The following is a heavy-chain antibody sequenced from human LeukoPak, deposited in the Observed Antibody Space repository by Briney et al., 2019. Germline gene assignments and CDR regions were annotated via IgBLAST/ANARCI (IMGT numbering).Heavy chain of an antibody. Sequence: PSETLSLTCTVSGVSISSGGYYWSWIRQHPGKGLEWIGYIYYSGSTYYNPSLKSRVTTSVDTSKNQFSLKLSSVPAADTAVYYCARGTTQLAAAGWSYYYYYGMDVWGQGTTVTVSS. J-gene: IGHJ6*02. CDR1: GVSISSGGYY. V-gene: IGHV4-31*03. CDR2: IYYSGST. CDR3: ARGTTQLAAAGWSYYYYYGMDV. D-gene: IGHD6-13*01.